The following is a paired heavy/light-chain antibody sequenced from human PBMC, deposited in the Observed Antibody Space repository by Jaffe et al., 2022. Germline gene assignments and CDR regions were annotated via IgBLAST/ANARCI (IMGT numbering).Heavy chain of an antibody. V-gene: IGHV4-38-2*01. D-gene: IGHD3-9*01. CDR1: GYSISSGYY. CDR3: ARVSEPIFLTGYYNPYWWYFDL. CDR2: IYHSGST. Sequence: QVQLQESGPGLVKPSETLSLTCAVSGYSISSGYYWGWIRQPPGKGLEWIGSIYHSGSTYYNPSLKSRVTISVDTSKNQFSLKLSSVTAADTAVYYCARVSEPIFLTGYYNPYWWYFDLWGRGTLVTVSS. J-gene: IGHJ2*01.
Light chain of an antibody. Sequence: EIVLTQSPGTLSLSPGERATLSCRASQSVSSSYLAWYQQKPGQAPRLLIYGASSRATGIPDRFSGSGSGTDFTLTISRLEPEDFAVYYCQQYDTFGPGTKVDIK. J-gene: IGKJ3*01. CDR3: QQYDT. CDR2: GAS. V-gene: IGKV3-20*01. CDR1: QSVSSSY.